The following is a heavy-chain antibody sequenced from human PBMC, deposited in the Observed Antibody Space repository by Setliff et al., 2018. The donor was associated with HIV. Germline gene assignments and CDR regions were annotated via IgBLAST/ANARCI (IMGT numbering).Heavy chain of an antibody. CDR1: GYTFSNYP. CDR3: ARDRFTLTSSIFGF. D-gene: IGHD3-3*01. V-gene: IGHV1-3*04. Sequence: ASVKVSCKTSGYTFSNYPIHWLRQAPGQRPEWMGWVNTGKGDTKYSQRFQDRLTITTDSSASSVYLELSSLSSDDTAIYYCARDRFTLTSSIFGFWGHGTLVTVSS. J-gene: IGHJ4*01. CDR2: VNTGKGDT.